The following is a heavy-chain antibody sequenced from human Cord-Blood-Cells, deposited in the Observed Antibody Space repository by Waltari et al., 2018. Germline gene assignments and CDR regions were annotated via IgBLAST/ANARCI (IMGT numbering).Heavy chain of an antibody. CDR3: ARRTVNWYFDL. J-gene: IGHJ2*01. D-gene: IGHD4-4*01. CDR1: GGSISSGGYY. V-gene: IGHV4-31*03. Sequence: QVQLPESGPGLVKPSQTLSLTCTVSGGSISSGGYYWSWIRQHPGKGPEWIGYIDYHGSTYNTPSLKGRVTIVVDPSKNQFSLKLRSVTSADTAVYYCARRTVNWYFDLWGRGTLFTVSS. CDR2: IDYHGST.